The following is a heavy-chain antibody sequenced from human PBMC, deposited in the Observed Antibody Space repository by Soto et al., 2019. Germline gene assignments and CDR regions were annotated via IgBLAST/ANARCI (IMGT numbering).Heavy chain of an antibody. Sequence: SETLSLTCTVSGGSISSSSYYWGWIRQPPGKGLEWIGSIYYSGSTYYNPSLKSRVTISVDTSKNQFSLKLSSVTAADTAVYYCARELGYYDFWSGSPPEHYYYMDVWGKGTTVTVSS. CDR2: IYYSGST. CDR3: ARELGYYDFWSGSPPEHYYYMDV. V-gene: IGHV4-39*02. J-gene: IGHJ6*03. D-gene: IGHD3-3*01. CDR1: GGSISSSSYY.